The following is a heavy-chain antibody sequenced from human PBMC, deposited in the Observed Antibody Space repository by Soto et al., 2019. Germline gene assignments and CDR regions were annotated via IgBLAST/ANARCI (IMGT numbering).Heavy chain of an antibody. CDR1: GFTFSSYA. J-gene: IGHJ6*02. CDR3: AKVGGGYSYGFDGMDV. Sequence: EVQLLESGGGLVQPGGSLRLSCAASGFTFSSYAMSWVRQAPGKGLEWVSAISGSGGSTYYADSVKGRFTISRDNSKNTLYLQMNSLRAEDTAVYYCAKVGGGYSYGFDGMDVWVQGTTVTVSS. V-gene: IGHV3-23*01. CDR2: ISGSGGST. D-gene: IGHD5-18*01.